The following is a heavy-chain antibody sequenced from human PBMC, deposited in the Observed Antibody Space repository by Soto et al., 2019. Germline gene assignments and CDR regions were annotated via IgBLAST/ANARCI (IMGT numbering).Heavy chain of an antibody. CDR3: ARDGPTGYCTNGVCYLDV. CDR2: IIPIFGTA. CDR1: GGTFSSYA. D-gene: IGHD2-8*01. V-gene: IGHV1-69*06. Sequence: SVKVSCKASGGTFSSYAISWVRQAPGQGLEWMGGIIPIFGTANYAQKFQGRVTITADKSTSTAYMELSSLRSEDTAVYYCARDGPTGYCTNGVCYLDVWGQGTTVTV. J-gene: IGHJ6*02.